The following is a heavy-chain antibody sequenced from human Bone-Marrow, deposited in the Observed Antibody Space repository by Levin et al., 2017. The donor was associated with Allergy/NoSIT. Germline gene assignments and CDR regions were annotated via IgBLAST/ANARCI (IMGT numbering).Heavy chain of an antibody. D-gene: IGHD5-24*01. CDR3: ARVPRLRWRHFCS. Sequence: PRASVKVSCKASGYTFTSFDMHWVRQAPGQGPEWMGWMNPNSGDTGYAQGFEGRVTLTRNTSMATAYMELDSLISEDTAVYYCARVPRLRWRHFCSWGQGTPVTVSS. V-gene: IGHV1-8*01. J-gene: IGHJ4*02. CDR2: MNPNSGDT. CDR1: GYTFTSFD.